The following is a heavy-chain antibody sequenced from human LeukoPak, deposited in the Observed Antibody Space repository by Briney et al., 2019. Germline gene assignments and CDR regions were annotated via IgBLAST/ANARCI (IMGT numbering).Heavy chain of an antibody. J-gene: IGHJ4*02. CDR1: GFTFSYYA. V-gene: IGHV3-23*01. D-gene: IGHD3-16*01. CDR3: AKIPHPHFKIGGIDY. Sequence: PGGSLRLSCAASGFTFSYYAMSWVRQAPGKGLEWVSVISGSGGSTYYADSVKGRFTISRDNSKNTLFLQMNSLRAEDTAVYYCAKIPHPHFKIGGIDYWGQGTLVTVSS. CDR2: ISGSGGST.